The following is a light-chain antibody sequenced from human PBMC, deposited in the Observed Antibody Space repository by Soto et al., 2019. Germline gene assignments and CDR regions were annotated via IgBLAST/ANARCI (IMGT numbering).Light chain of an antibody. CDR3: QQYYSYPLT. Sequence: HMTQSPSTLSASVGYIVTITCRASQSISSWLAWYQQKPGKAPKLLIYAASTLQSGVPSRFSGSGSGTDFTLTISCLQSEDFATYYCQQYYSYPLTFGGGTKVDIK. CDR1: QSISSW. V-gene: IGKV1-5*01. J-gene: IGKJ4*01. CDR2: AAS.